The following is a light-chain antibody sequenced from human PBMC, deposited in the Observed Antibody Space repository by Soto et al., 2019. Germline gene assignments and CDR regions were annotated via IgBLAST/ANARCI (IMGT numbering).Light chain of an antibody. CDR2: GAS. CDR3: QQYNNWPLTT. J-gene: IGKJ5*01. CDR1: QTVRTN. V-gene: IGKV3-15*01. Sequence: EMVMTQSPATLSVSPGERATLSCRTSQTVRTNLAWYQQKPGQAPRLLIYGASTRATGIPARFSGSGSGTEFSLTISSLQSEDFAVYYCQQYNNWPLTTFGQGTRLEIK.